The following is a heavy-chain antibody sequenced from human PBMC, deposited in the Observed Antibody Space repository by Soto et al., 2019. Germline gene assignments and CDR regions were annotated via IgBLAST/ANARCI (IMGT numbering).Heavy chain of an antibody. CDR2: ISGSGGST. J-gene: IGHJ6*02. D-gene: IGHD3-22*01. Sequence: GGSLRLSCAASGFTFSSYAMSWVRQAPGKGLEWVSAISGSGGSTYYADSVKGRFTISRDNSKNTQYLQMNSLRAEDTAVYYYARFFYFDGSGSNYSYGMAVWAQGPTVPVSS. V-gene: IGHV3-23*01. CDR1: GFTFSSYA. CDR3: ARFFYFDGSGSNYSYGMAV.